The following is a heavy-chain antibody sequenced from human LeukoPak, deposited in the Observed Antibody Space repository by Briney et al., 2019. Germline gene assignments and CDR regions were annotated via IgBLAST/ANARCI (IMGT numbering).Heavy chain of an antibody. J-gene: IGHJ4*02. CDR2: IYYSGST. D-gene: IGHD1-26*01. Sequence: SEALSLTCTVSGGSISSSSYYWGWIRQPPGKGLEWIGSIYYSGSTYYNPSLKSRVTISVDTSKNQFSLKLSSVTAADTAVYYCARVGVGARVDYWGQGTLVTVSS. CDR3: ARVGVGARVDY. CDR1: GGSISSSSYY. V-gene: IGHV4-39*01.